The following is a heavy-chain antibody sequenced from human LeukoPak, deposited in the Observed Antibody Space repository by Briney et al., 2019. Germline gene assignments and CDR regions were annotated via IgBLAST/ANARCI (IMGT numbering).Heavy chain of an antibody. J-gene: IGHJ3*02. CDR1: GYTFTGYC. Sequence: ASVKVSCKASGYTFTGYCMHWVRQAPGQGLEWMGWINPNSGGTNYAQKFQGRVTMTRDTSISTAYMELSRLRSDDTAVYYCARANDYGDSFDAFDIWGQGAMVTVSS. CDR3: ARANDYGDSFDAFDI. CDR2: INPNSGGT. D-gene: IGHD4-17*01. V-gene: IGHV1-2*02.